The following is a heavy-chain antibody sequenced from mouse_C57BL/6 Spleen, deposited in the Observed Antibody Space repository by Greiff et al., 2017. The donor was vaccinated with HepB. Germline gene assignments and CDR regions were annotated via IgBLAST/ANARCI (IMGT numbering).Heavy chain of an antibody. V-gene: IGHV1-15*01. CDR3: TRDTTVHEDFDY. Sequence: QVQLQQSGAELVRPGASVTLSCKASGYTFTDYEMHWVKQTPVHGLEWIGAIDPETGGTAYNQKFKGKAILTADKSSSTAYMELRSLTSEDSAVYYCTRDTTVHEDFDYWGQGTTLTVSS. CDR2: IDPETGGT. J-gene: IGHJ2*01. D-gene: IGHD1-1*01. CDR1: GYTFTDYE.